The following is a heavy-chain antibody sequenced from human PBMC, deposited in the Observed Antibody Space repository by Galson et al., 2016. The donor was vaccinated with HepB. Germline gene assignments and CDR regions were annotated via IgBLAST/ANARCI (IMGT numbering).Heavy chain of an antibody. V-gene: IGHV3-21*03. CDR3: TTETLDTATWETPSFHY. CDR2: ISYYI. CDR1: GFTFSTYN. D-gene: IGHD5-18*01. Sequence: SLRLSCAASGFTFSTYNMNWVRQAPGQGLEWVSSISYYIYYADSVRGHFTISRDNAKNTLILQMNSLKTEDTAVYYCTTETLDTATWETPSFHYWGKGALVTVAS. J-gene: IGHJ4*02.